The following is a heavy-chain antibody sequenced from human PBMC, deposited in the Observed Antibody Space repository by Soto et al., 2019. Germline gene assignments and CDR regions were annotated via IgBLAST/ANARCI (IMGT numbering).Heavy chain of an antibody. D-gene: IGHD1-1*01. CDR1: GGSISSGDYY. CDR2: IYYSGST. J-gene: IGHJ4*02. Sequence: QVQLQESGPGLVKPSQTLSLTCTVSGGSISSGDYYWSWIRQHPGKGLEWIGYIYYSGSTYYNPSLKSRVTISVDTSKNQFSLKLSSVTVAATAVYYCARWPQLEHRFDYWGQGTLVTVSS. V-gene: IGHV4-31*03. CDR3: ARWPQLEHRFDY.